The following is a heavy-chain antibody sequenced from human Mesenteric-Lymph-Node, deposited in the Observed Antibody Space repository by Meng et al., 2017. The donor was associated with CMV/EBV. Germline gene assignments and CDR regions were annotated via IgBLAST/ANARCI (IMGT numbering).Heavy chain of an antibody. V-gene: IGHV3-11*04. Sequence: GGSLRLSCAASGFTFSDNYMSWIRQAPGKGLEWVSYITSSGNTIYYADSVKGRFTISRDNAENSLYLQMNSLRAEDTAVYYCANLNCSSTSCLNYYYYGMDVWGQGTTVTVSS. CDR2: ITSSGNTI. J-gene: IGHJ6*02. CDR3: ANLNCSSTSCLNYYYYGMDV. D-gene: IGHD2-2*01. CDR1: GFTFSDNY.